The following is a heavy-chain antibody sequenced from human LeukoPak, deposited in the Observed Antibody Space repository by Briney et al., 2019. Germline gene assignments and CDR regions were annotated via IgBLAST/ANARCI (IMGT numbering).Heavy chain of an antibody. J-gene: IGHJ4*02. CDR3: AKGPLDYIHGTHYFDY. CDR2: ISGSGETT. D-gene: IGHD4-11*01. Sequence: GGSLRLSCAASGFTFGSFSMSWVRQAPGKGLEWVSVISGSGETTFYADSVRGRFTISRDNSKSTLYLQMTSLRAEDTAIYYCAKGPLDYIHGTHYFDYWGQGTLVTVSS. CDR1: GFTFGSFS. V-gene: IGHV3-23*01.